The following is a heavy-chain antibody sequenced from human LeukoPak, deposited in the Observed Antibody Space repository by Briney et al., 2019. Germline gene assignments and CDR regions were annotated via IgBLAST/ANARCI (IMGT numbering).Heavy chain of an antibody. CDR2: ISSSGSTI. Sequence: PAGSLRLSCAASGFTFSSYEMNWVRQAPGKGLEWVSYISSSGSTIYYADSVKGRFTISRDNAKNSLYLQMNSLRAEDTAVYYCARGDCSGGSCYSISTGIDIWGQGTMVTVSS. D-gene: IGHD2-15*01. V-gene: IGHV3-48*03. CDR3: ARGDCSGGSCYSISTGIDI. CDR1: GFTFSSYE. J-gene: IGHJ3*02.